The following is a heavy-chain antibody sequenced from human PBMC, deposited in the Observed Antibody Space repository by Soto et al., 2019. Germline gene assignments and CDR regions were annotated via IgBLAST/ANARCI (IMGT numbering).Heavy chain of an antibody. CDR1: GFNFKKFA. J-gene: IGHJ4*02. Sequence: LRLSCVASGFNFKKFAMAWVRQAAGEGLEWVSGISCCGGSASYADSVKGRFSIARDDSKNTVSLQLNSLRVEDTAQYYCAKADGQQWLIPHLDNWGQGTLVTVSS. D-gene: IGHD6-19*01. CDR3: AKADGQQWLIPHLDN. CDR2: ISCCGGSA. V-gene: IGHV3-23*01.